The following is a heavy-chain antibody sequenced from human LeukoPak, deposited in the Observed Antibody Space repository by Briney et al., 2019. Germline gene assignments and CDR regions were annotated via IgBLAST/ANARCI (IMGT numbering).Heavy chain of an antibody. Sequence: ASVKVSCKASGYTFTSYDINWVRQATGQRLEWMGWMNPNSGNTGYAQKFQGRVTITRNTSISTAYMELSSLRSEDTAVYYCARGRGKFRGSSQARRGAEYFQHWGQGTLVTVSS. CDR1: GYTFTSYD. J-gene: IGHJ1*01. CDR3: ARGRGKFRGSSQARRGAEYFQH. D-gene: IGHD6-13*01. V-gene: IGHV1-8*03. CDR2: MNPNSGNT.